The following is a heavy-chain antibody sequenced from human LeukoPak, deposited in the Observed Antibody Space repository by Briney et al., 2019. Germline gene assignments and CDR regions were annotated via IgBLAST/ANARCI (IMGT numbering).Heavy chain of an antibody. CDR1: GNSFNNYA. D-gene: IGHD2-8*01. Sequence: GASVKVSCKTSGNSFNNYAISWVRQAPGQGLEWMGGIIPFFGTANYAQKFQGRVTITADKSTSTAYMELSSLRSEDTAVYYCAREMGVYYFDYWGQGTLVTVSS. CDR3: AREMGVYYFDY. CDR2: IIPFFGTA. J-gene: IGHJ4*02. V-gene: IGHV1-69*06.